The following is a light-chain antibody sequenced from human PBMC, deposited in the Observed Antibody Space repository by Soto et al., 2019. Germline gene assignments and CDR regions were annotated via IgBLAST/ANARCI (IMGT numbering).Light chain of an antibody. CDR2: AAS. Sequence: IQLTHSPSSLSASVGDRVTITCRASQGINSYLAWYQQKPGKAPKLLIYAASTLQSGVPSRFSGSGSGTDFTLAISSLQPDDFATYYCQQLNSYPITFGQGTRLEIK. CDR3: QQLNSYPIT. CDR1: QGINSY. J-gene: IGKJ5*01. V-gene: IGKV1-9*01.